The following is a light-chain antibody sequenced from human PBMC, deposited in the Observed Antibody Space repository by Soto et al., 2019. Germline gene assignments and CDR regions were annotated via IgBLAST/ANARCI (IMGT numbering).Light chain of an antibody. CDR3: LHYGSSSWT. CDR1: QIITGTY. V-gene: IGKV3-20*01. CDR2: GAS. Sequence: EIVLMQSPGTLSLSPGDRATLSCRASQIITGTYLAWYQQKPGQAPRLLIYGASSRATGIPDRFSGSGSGTDFALTISRLEPEDFAVFYCLHYGSSSWTFGQGTNVEIK. J-gene: IGKJ1*01.